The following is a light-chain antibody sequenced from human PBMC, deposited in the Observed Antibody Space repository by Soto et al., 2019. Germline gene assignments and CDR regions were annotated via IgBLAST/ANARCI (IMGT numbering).Light chain of an antibody. J-gene: IGKJ5*01. Sequence: DIQMTQSPSTLSASVGDRVTITCRASQSISDWLAWYQQKPGKAPKLLIYKASGLESGVPSRFSGSGSGTEFTLTITSLQPDDFATYYCQQYNTCPITFGQGTRLEIK. CDR3: QQYNTCPIT. CDR1: QSISDW. V-gene: IGKV1-5*03. CDR2: KAS.